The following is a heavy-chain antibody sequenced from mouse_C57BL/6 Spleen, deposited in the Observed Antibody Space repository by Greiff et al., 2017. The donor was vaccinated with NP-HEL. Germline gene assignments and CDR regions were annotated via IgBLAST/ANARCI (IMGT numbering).Heavy chain of an antibody. CDR3: ARYDGYFDY. V-gene: IGHV3-4*01. CDR1: GYSFTNGNHW. Sequence: ESGPALVKPSQTVSLTCTVTGYSFTNGNHWWNWLRQVSGSKLEWIGYISSSGSTDSNPSLKSRISITRDTSKDQLFLQVNSVTTEDKATYYCARYDGYFDYWGQGTTLTVSS. CDR2: ISSSGST. J-gene: IGHJ2*01. D-gene: IGHD2-3*01.